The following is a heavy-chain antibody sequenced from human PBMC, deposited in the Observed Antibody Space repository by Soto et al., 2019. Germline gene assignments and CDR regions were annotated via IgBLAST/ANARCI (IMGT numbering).Heavy chain of an antibody. Sequence: QVQLQQSGPGLVKPSQTLSLTCAISGDSVSSNSAAWNWIRQSPSRGLEWLGRTYYRSKWYNDYAVSVKSRITINPDTSKNQFSLQLNSVTPEDTAVYYCARDSGEYSGTIMRGYYYYYMDVWGKGTTVTVSS. CDR2: TYYRSKWYN. V-gene: IGHV6-1*01. CDR1: GDSVSSNSAA. D-gene: IGHD5-12*01. CDR3: ARDSGEYSGTIMRGYYYYYMDV. J-gene: IGHJ6*03.